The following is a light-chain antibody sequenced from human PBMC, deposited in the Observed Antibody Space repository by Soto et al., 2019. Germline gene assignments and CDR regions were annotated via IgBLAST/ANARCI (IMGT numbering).Light chain of an antibody. CDR3: YSSRSSSSTFYG. Sequence: QSALTQPASVSGSPGQSITISCAGTSSDIGGSNYVSWYQQHPGKAPKLMLYGVSNRPSGVSNRFSGSKSGNTASLTISGLQAEDKADYFCYSSRSSSSTFYGFGTGTKVTVL. J-gene: IGLJ1*01. V-gene: IGLV2-14*03. CDR1: SSDIGGSNY. CDR2: GVS.